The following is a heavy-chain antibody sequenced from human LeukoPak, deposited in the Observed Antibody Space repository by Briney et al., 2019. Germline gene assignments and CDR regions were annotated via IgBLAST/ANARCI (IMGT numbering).Heavy chain of an antibody. CDR2: ISGSNAYI. V-gene: IGHV3-21*01. Sequence: PGRSLRLSCAASGFTFSTCGMNWVRQAPGKGLEWVSSISGSNAYIYYADSVKGRFTISRDNAKNSLYLQMNSLRAEDTAVYYCARGSEWSSGVSDYWGQGTLVTVSS. CDR1: GFTFSTCG. CDR3: ARGSEWSSGVSDY. D-gene: IGHD3-3*01. J-gene: IGHJ4*02.